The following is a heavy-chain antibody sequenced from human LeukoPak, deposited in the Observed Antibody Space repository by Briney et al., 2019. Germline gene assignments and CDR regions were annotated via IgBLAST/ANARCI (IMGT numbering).Heavy chain of an antibody. CDR2: ISGSGGST. D-gene: IGHD6-13*01. CDR3: AKDAGAASPLGLFDY. V-gene: IGHV3-23*01. Sequence: GGSLRLSCAASGFTFSSYAMSWVRQAPGKGLEWVSAISGSGGSTYYADSVKGRFTISRDNSKNTLYLQMNSLRADDTAIYYCAKDAGAASPLGLFDYWGQGTLVTVSS. CDR1: GFTFSSYA. J-gene: IGHJ4*01.